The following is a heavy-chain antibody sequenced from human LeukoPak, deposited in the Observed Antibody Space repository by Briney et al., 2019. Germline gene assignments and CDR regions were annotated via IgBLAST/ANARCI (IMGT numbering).Heavy chain of an antibody. CDR2: IYYSGST. V-gene: IGHV4-59*01. Sequence: SETLSLTCTVSGGXINTYFWSWIRQPPGKGLEWIGYIYYSGSTNYNPSLKGRVTISVDTSKNQFSLKLSSVTAADTAVYYCARGVTGGWYGDFQHWGQGTLVTVSS. D-gene: IGHD6-19*01. CDR3: ARGVTGGWYGDFQH. J-gene: IGHJ1*01. CDR1: GGXINTYF.